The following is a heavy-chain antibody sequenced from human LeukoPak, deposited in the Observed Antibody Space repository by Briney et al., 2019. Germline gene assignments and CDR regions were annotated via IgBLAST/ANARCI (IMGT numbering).Heavy chain of an antibody. CDR3: ARALPAAIQKDGAFLSSYNWFDP. Sequence: GASVKVSCKASGGTFSSYAISWVRQAPGQGLEWMGGIIPIFGTANYAQKFQGRVTITTDESTSTAYMELSSLRSEDTAVYYCARALPAAIQKDGAFLSSYNWFDPWGQGTLVTVSS. CDR1: GGTFSSYA. V-gene: IGHV1-69*05. D-gene: IGHD2-2*01. J-gene: IGHJ5*02. CDR2: IIPIFGTA.